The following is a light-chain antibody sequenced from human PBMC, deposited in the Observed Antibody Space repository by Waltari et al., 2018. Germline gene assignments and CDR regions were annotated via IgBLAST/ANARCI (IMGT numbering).Light chain of an antibody. CDR3: GADHGSGSSFVYV. CDR2: VGTGGIVG. Sequence: QPVLTQPPSASASLGAPVTLTCPLRSRYSHQKVDCYPQTPGKGPRFVMRVGTGGIVGSKGDGIPDRFSVLGSGLNRYLTITNIQEEDESDYHCGADHGSGSSFVYVFGTGTKVTVL. V-gene: IGLV9-49*03. J-gene: IGLJ1*01. CDR1: SRYSHQK.